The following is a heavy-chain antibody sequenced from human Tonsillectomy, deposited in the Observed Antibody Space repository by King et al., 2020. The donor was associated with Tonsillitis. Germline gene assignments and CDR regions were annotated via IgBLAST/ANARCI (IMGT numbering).Heavy chain of an antibody. CDR2: ISYDGSNK. V-gene: IGHV3-30*18. Sequence: VQLVESGGDVVQPGRSLRLSCAASGFTFNNYGMHWVRQAPGKGLEWVAVISYDGSNKYYADSVKGRFTISRDNSKNTLYLQMNSLRAEDTAVYYCAKENGYTYGRYFDYWGQGTLVTVSS. CDR3: AKENGYTYGRYFDY. D-gene: IGHD5-18*01. J-gene: IGHJ4*02. CDR1: GFTFNNYG.